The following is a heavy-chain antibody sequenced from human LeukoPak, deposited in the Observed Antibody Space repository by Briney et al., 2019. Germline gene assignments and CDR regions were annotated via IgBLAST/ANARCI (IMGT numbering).Heavy chain of an antibody. CDR2: IYYSGST. J-gene: IGHJ3*02. Sequence: SETLSLTCTVSGGSISSGDYYWSWILQPPGKGLEWIGYIYYSGSTYYNPSLKSRVTISVGTSKNQFSLKLSSVTAADTAVYYCARAGSYYDSSGYYVLGAFDIWGQGTMVTVSS. CDR1: GGSISSGDYY. CDR3: ARAGSYYDSSGYYVLGAFDI. D-gene: IGHD3-22*01. V-gene: IGHV4-30-4*01.